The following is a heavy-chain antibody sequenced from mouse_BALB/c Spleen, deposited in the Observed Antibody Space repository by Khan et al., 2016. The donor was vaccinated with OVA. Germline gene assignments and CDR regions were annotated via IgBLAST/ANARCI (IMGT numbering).Heavy chain of an antibody. CDR3: TRDRIDY. Sequence: QMQLEESGAELAKPGASVKMSCKASGYTFTSFWMHWVKQRPGQGLEWIGYINPTSGYTDYNEKFKDRATLSADKSSSTAYMQLSSLTSEDSAVYCCTRDRIDYWGQGTTLTVSS. J-gene: IGHJ2*01. V-gene: IGHV1-7*01. CDR2: INPTSGYT. CDR1: GYTFTSFW.